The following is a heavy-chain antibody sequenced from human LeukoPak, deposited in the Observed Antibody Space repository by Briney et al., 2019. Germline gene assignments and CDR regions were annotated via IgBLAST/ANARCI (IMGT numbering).Heavy chain of an antibody. J-gene: IGHJ4*02. CDR1: GFTFSNYA. D-gene: IGHD2-2*01. CDR3: ANIASDCSSTTCVP. Sequence: PGGSLRLSCAASGFTFSNYAMSWVRQAPGKGLEWVSSISGSGGSTYYADSVKGRFTISRDNSRDTVFLQMNSLSAEDTAAYYCANIASDCSSTTCVPWGQGTLVTVPS. V-gene: IGHV3-23*01. CDR2: ISGSGGST.